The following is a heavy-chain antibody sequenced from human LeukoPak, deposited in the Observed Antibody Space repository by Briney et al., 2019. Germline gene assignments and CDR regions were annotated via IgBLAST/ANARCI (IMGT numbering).Heavy chain of an antibody. CDR2: ISSSSTYM. CDR1: GFTFNTYS. V-gene: IGHV3-21*04. CDR3: ARRGWTADYYMDV. D-gene: IGHD3/OR15-3a*01. J-gene: IGHJ6*03. Sequence: GGSLRLSCAASGFTFNTYSMNWVRQAPGKGLEWVSSISSSSTYMSHADSVKGRFTISRDNAKNSLYLQMNSLRSDDTAVYYCARRGWTADYYMDVWGKGTTVTVSS.